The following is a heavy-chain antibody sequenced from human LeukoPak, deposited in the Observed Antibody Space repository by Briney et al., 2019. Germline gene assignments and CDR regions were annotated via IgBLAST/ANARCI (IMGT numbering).Heavy chain of an antibody. CDR3: ARGLATIRAFDY. CDR1: GYTFVNFG. J-gene: IGHJ4*02. V-gene: IGHV1-69*13. CDR2: IIPIFGTA. Sequence: GASVKVSCKASGYTFVNFGLIWVRQAPGQGLEWMGGIIPIFGTANYAQKFQGRVTITADESTSTAYMELSSLRSEDTAVYYCARGLATIRAFDYWGQGTLVTVSS. D-gene: IGHD5-24*01.